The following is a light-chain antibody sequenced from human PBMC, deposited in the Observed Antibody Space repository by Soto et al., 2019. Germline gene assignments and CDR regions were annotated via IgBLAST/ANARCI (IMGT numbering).Light chain of an antibody. Sequence: QSALTQPPSASGSPGQSVTISCTGTSSDVGGYNYVSWYQQHPGKAPKLMIYEVSKRPSGVPDRFSGSKSGNTASLTVSGLLAEDEADYYCSSYAGRNNFVFGTGNKVTVL. CDR2: EVS. CDR1: SSDVGGYNY. V-gene: IGLV2-8*01. CDR3: SSYAGRNNFV. J-gene: IGLJ1*01.